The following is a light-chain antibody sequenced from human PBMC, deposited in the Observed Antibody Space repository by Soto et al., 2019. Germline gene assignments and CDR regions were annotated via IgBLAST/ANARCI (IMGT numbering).Light chain of an antibody. CDR3: TSYTSTSVVI. CDR2: EVS. CDR1: SSNVGSYKL. Sequence: QSVLTQPASVSGSPGQSITISCTGTSSNVGSYKLVSWYQQHPGKAPKLMIYEVSNRPSGVSSRFSGSKSGNTASLTISGLQAEDEAVYYCTSYTSTSVVIFGGGTKVTVL. J-gene: IGLJ2*01. V-gene: IGLV2-14*02.